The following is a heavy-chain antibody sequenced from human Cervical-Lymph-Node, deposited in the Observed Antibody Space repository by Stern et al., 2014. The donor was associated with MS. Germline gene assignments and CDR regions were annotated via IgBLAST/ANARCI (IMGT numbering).Heavy chain of an antibody. CDR2: IVVGSGYT. D-gene: IGHD1-14*01. CDR1: GFTFPSST. Sequence: QLVQSGPEVKKPGTSVKVSCKASGFTFPSSTVQWVRQTRGQRLEWIGWIVVGSGYTKYAQNFQERVTITRDMSTSTAYMELSTLRSDDTAVYYCASDPEGRWTYGMDVWGQGTTVTVSS. CDR3: ASDPEGRWTYGMDV. V-gene: IGHV1-58*01. J-gene: IGHJ6*02.